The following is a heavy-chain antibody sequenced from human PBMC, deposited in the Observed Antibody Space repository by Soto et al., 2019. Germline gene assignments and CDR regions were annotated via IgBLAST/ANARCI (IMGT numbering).Heavy chain of an antibody. V-gene: IGHV2-5*01. Sequence: SGPTLVNPTQTLTLTCTFSGFSLSTSGVGVGWIRQPPGKALEWLALIYWNDDKRYSPSLKSRLTITKDTSKNQVVLTMTNMDPVATATYYCAHNSGSVIHTIFGVTYWFDPWGQGTLVTVSS. CDR1: GFSLSTSGVG. J-gene: IGHJ5*02. D-gene: IGHD3-3*01. CDR2: IYWNDDK. CDR3: AHNSGSVIHTIFGVTYWFDP.